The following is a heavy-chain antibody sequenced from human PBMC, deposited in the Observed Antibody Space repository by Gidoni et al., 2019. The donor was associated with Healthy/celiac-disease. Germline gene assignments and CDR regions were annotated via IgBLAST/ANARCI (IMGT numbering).Heavy chain of an antibody. CDR3: AKDFGYDSSGYYYYYGMDV. V-gene: IGHV3-30*18. D-gene: IGHD3-22*01. Sequence: QVQLVESGGGVVQPGRSLRLSCAASGFTFSSYGMHWVRQAPGKGLEWVAVRSYDGSNKYYADSVKGRFTISRDNSKNTLYLQMNSLRAEDTAVYYCAKDFGYDSSGYYYYYGMDVWGQGTTVTVSS. CDR2: RSYDGSNK. CDR1: GFTFSSYG. J-gene: IGHJ6*02.